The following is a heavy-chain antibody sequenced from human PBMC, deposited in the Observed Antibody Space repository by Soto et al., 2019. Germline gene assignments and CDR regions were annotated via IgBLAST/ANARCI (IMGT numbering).Heavy chain of an antibody. CDR3: AREYTTNVVGPPGY. J-gene: IGHJ4*02. CDR2: VSSSGSTI. D-gene: IGHD2-15*01. CDR1: GFTFSDFY. Sequence: QVQLVESGGGLVKPGGSLRLSSAASGFTFSDFYMTWIRQAPGKGLEWVAYVSSSGSTIFYADSVKGRFTISRDNANNSLFLEMSSLRAEDTAVYYCAREYTTNVVGPPGYWGKGTLVIVSS. V-gene: IGHV3-11*01.